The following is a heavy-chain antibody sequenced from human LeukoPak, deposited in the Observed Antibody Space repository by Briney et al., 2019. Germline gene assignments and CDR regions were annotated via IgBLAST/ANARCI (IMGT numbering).Heavy chain of an antibody. CDR2: IKQDGSEK. CDR3: AREDSGWFDP. V-gene: IGHV3-7*01. J-gene: IGHJ5*02. Sequence: GGSLRLSCAASGFTFSSYAMSWVRQAPGKGLEWVANIKQDGSEKYYVDSVKGRFTISRDNAKNSLYLQMNSLRAEDTAVYYCAREDSGWFDPWGQGTLVTVSS. D-gene: IGHD6-19*01. CDR1: GFTFSSYA.